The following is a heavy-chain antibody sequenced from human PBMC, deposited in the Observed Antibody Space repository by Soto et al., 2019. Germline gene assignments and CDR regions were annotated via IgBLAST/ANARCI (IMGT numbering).Heavy chain of an antibody. CDR2: IHSSGSP. J-gene: IGHJ5*02. CDR1: AGSISSSRSY. D-gene: IGHD3-10*01. CDR3: AKQQKEFDWGPYLGP. V-gene: IGHV4-39*01. Sequence: AETLSLTCAVSAGSISSSRSYWVWIRQPPGKGLEWIGSIHSSGSPYYNPSLKSRVSISVDTSKNQFSLNLSSVTAADTAVHYCAKQQKEFDWGPYLGPWGPGPLVPAS.